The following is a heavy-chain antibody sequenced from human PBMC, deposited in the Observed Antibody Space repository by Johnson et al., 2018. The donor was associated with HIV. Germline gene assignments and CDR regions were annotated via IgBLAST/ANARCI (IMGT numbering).Heavy chain of an antibody. V-gene: IGHV3-23*04. J-gene: IGHJ3*01. D-gene: IGHD1-7*01. CDR3: TTDANWNYGQGAFDV. CDR1: GFTFSSYA. CDR2: ISGSGGNT. Sequence: VQLVESGGGVVQPGRSLRLSCAASGFTFSSYAMHWVRQAPGKGLEWVSAISGSGGNTYYADSVKGRFTISRDTSKNTLYLQMKSLKTEDTAVYYCTTDANWNYGQGAFDVWGQGTTVTVSS.